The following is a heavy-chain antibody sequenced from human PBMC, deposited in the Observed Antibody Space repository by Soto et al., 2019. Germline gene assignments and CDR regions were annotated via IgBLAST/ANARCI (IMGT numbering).Heavy chain of an antibody. Sequence: GASVKVSCKASRYTFSSYAIHWVRQAPGQGLEWMGWIHAGNGNTKYSQSFQGRVTISRDTSATTAYMELNSLRSEDTAVYYCARGVAFLDYWGQGTLVTVSS. D-gene: IGHD2-15*01. CDR3: ARGVAFLDY. CDR2: IHAGNGNT. CDR1: RYTFSSYA. V-gene: IGHV1-3*01. J-gene: IGHJ4*02.